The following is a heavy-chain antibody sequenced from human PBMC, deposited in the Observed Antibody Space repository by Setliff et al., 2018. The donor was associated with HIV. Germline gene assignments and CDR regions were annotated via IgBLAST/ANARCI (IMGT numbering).Heavy chain of an antibody. V-gene: IGHV1-2*02. CDR1: GYLFTGYY. D-gene: IGHD6-19*01. Sequence: ASVKVSCKASGYLFTGYYTHWVRQAPGQGLEWMGWINVNSGGTKYAQSFQDRVAMTTETATSTAYMEMRSLRSDDTAVYFCARVPYSSAWFSGGHDAFDIWGQGTMVTVSS. J-gene: IGHJ3*02. CDR3: ARVPYSSAWFSGGHDAFDI. CDR2: INVNSGGT.